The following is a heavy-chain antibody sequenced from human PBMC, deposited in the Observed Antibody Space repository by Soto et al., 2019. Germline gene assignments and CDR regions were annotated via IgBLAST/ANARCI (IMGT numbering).Heavy chain of an antibody. CDR1: GGFVSSGSYY. Sequence: PSETLSLTCTVSGGFVSSGSYYWSWIRQPPGKGLEWIGYIYYSGSTNYNPSLKSRVTISVDTSKNQFSLKLSSVTAADTAVYYCARVIAAAANDAFDIWGQGTMVTVSS. CDR3: ARVIAAAANDAFDI. CDR2: IYYSGST. V-gene: IGHV4-61*01. J-gene: IGHJ3*02. D-gene: IGHD6-13*01.